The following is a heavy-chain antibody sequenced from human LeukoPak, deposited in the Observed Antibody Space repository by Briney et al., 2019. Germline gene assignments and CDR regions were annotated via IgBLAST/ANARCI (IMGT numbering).Heavy chain of an antibody. CDR1: GFTFSSYA. Sequence: GGSLRLSCAASGFTFSSYAMSWVRQAPGKGLEWVSAISGSGGSTYYADSVKGRFTISRDNSKKTLYLQMNSLRAEDTAVYYCAKGPDYYDSSGYPDWGQGTLVTVSS. D-gene: IGHD3-22*01. CDR3: AKGPDYYDSSGYPD. CDR2: ISGSGGST. J-gene: IGHJ4*02. V-gene: IGHV3-23*01.